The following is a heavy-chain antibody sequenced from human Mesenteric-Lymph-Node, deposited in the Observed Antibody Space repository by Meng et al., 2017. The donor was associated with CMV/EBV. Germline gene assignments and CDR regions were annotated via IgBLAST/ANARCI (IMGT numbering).Heavy chain of an antibody. J-gene: IGHJ4*02. D-gene: IGHD4-23*01. V-gene: IGHV4-34*01. CDR2: INHSGST. CDR1: GGSFSGYY. CDR3: ARHQRWLKSEGGFNY. Sequence: QRRQWGVGLLKPSETLSLSRAVYGGSFSGYYCSWIRQPPGKGLELIVKINHSGSTNYNPSLKSRVTISVDTSKNQFSLKLSSVTAADTAVYYCARHQRWLKSEGGFNYWGQGTLVTISS.